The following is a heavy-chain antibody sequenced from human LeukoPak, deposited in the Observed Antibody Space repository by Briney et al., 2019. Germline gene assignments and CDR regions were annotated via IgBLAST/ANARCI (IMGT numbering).Heavy chain of an antibody. CDR1: GGSFSGYY. Sequence: SETLSLTCAVYGGSFSGYYWSWIRRPPGKGLEWIGEINHSGSTNYNPSLKSRVTISVDTSKNQFSLKLSSVTAADTAVYYCASRYPSRYWGQGTLVTVSS. J-gene: IGHJ4*02. CDR2: INHSGST. CDR3: ASRYPSRY. V-gene: IGHV4-34*01. D-gene: IGHD1-14*01.